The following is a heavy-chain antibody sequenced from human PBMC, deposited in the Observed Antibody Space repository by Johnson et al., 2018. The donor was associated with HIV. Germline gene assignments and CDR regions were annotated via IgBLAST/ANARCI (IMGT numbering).Heavy chain of an antibody. D-gene: IGHD2-21*01. V-gene: IGHV3-15*01. CDR1: GFTFSNAW. CDR2: IKSKTDGGTT. J-gene: IGHJ3*02. CDR3: STGGIVVVAGAMLLPLHDAFDI. Sequence: VQLVESGGGLVKPGGSLRLSCAASGFTFSNAWMSWVRQAPGKGLEWVGRIKSKTDGGTTDYAAPVKGRFTISRYDSKNTLYLQMNSLKTEDPAVYYCSTGGIVVVAGAMLLPLHDAFDIWGQGTMVTVSS.